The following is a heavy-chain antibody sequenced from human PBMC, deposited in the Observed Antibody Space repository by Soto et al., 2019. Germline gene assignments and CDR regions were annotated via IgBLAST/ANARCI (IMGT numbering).Heavy chain of an antibody. V-gene: IGHV4-59*11. CDR1: GVSIRSQH. Sequence: GSGVSIRSQHWSGCRLLPEKGLEWIAYMHHSGSTNYNPSLRSRVTISTMSNNKFSLELSSVTAADTAVYYCTRGLFSGSSYSGSWYYFDSWGQGTMVTVS. D-gene: IGHD1-26*01. CDR3: TRGLFSGSSYSGSWYYFDS. J-gene: IGHJ4*02. CDR2: MHHSGST.